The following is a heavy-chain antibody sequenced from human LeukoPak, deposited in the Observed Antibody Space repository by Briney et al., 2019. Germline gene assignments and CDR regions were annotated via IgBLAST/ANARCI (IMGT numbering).Heavy chain of an antibody. CDR1: GFTFNTFR. J-gene: IGHJ4*02. CDR3: ARDHTVGQWPTHFDS. D-gene: IGHD6-19*01. V-gene: IGHV3-7*01. Sequence: PGGSLRLSCEASGFTFNTFRMTWIRQAPGKGLEWLSNINQDGDEKYYVDSVKGRFTISRDNAKNSLYLQMNSLRAEDTAVYYCARDHTVGQWPTHFDSWGQGTLVTVSS. CDR2: INQDGDEK.